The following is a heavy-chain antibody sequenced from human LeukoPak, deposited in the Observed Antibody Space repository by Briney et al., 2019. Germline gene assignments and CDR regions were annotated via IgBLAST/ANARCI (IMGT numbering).Heavy chain of an antibody. CDR2: IYYSGSN. Sequence: SDTLSLTCTLSGGSISSYYWIWIRQSPGDGLEWIGYIYYSGSNNKNRSLKSRITISVYTSKNQFSLKLSYVTAADTAVYYCARIEMLTGPPDYWGHGTLVT. CDR3: ARIEMLTGPPDY. J-gene: IGHJ4*01. CDR1: GGSISSYY. D-gene: IGHD5-24*01. V-gene: IGHV4-59*07.